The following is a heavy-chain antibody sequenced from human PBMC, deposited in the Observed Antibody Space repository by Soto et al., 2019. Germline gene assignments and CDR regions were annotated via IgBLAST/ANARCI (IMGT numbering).Heavy chain of an antibody. J-gene: IGHJ5*02. CDR2: INPNSGGT. CDR3: ARDIVVVPPAIGGNNWFDP. CDR1: GYTFTGYY. Sequence: ASVKVSCKASGYTFTGYYMHWVRQAPGQGLEWMGWINPNSGGTNYAQKFQGRVTMTRDTSISTAYMELSRLRSDDTAVYYCARDIVVVPPAIGGNNWFDPWGQGTLVTVSS. D-gene: IGHD2-2*01. V-gene: IGHV1-2*02.